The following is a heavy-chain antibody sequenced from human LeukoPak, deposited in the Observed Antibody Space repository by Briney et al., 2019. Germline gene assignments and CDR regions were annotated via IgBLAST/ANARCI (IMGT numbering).Heavy chain of an antibody. D-gene: IGHD2-15*01. J-gene: IGHJ4*02. V-gene: IGHV4-34*01. CDR1: GGSFSGYY. CDR3: ARKAGGCSGGSCYSVRDY. Sequence: PSETLTLTCAVYGGSFSGYYWSWIRQPPGKGLEWVGEINHSGSTKYNPSLKSRVTISVDTSKNQFSLKLSSVTAADTAVYYCARKAGGCSGGSCYSVRDYWGQGTLVTVSS. CDR2: INHSGST.